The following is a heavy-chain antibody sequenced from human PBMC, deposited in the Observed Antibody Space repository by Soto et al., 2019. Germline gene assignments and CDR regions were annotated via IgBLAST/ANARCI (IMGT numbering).Heavy chain of an antibody. D-gene: IGHD3-22*01. CDR3: ERGNRDPQYYSENSDYYDGVGI. CDR2: INPGNGNT. Sequence: QVQLVQSGPEVKKPGASVKVSCKASGYTFTSYAIHWVRQAPEQRLAWMGWINPGNGNTKYSQKFQGRVAFTWDTSASTVYMELGSLMSEDTAVYYCERGNRDPQYYSENSDYYDGVGIWGPGTMVTVSS. CDR1: GYTFTSYA. V-gene: IGHV1-3*01. J-gene: IGHJ3*02.